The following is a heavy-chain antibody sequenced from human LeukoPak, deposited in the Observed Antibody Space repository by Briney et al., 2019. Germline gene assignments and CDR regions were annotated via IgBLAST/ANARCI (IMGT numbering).Heavy chain of an antibody. CDR1: GFTFSSYS. J-gene: IGHJ5*02. CDR2: ISSSSSYI. D-gene: IGHD4-23*01. V-gene: IGHV3-21*01. CDR3: ARADLSGNKCYQCFAP. Sequence: PGGSLRLSCAASGFTFSSYSMNWVRQAPGKGLEWVSSISSSSSYIYYADSVKGRFTISRDNAKNSLYLQMNSLRAEDTAVYYCARADLSGNKCYQCFAPWGQGTLVTVSS.